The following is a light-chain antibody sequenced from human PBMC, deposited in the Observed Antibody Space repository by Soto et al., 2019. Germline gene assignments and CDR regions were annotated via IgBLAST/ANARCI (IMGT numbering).Light chain of an antibody. CDR2: LNSDGSH. V-gene: IGLV4-69*01. CDR1: SGHSSYA. CDR3: QTWGTGPVV. Sequence: QLVLTQSPSDSASLGASVKLTSSLSSGHSSYANAWHQQQPEKGPRYLMKLNSDGSHSKGDGIPDRFSGSSSGAERYLTISSLQSEDEADYFCQTWGTGPVVFGGGTKVTVL. J-gene: IGLJ2*01.